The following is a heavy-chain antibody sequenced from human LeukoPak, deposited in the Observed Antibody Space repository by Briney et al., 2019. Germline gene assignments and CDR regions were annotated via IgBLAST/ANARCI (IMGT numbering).Heavy chain of an antibody. J-gene: IGHJ4*02. CDR3: ARDTFGSFDY. CDR2: TSHDGTNK. V-gene: IGHV3-30-3*01. CDR1: GFTFSSYA. D-gene: IGHD1-26*01. Sequence: GGSLRLSCAASGFTFSSYAMHWVRQAPGKGLEWVAVTSHDGTNKYYADSVKGRFTISRDNSKKTLYLQMNSLRAEDTAVYYCARDTFGSFDYWGQGTLVTVSS.